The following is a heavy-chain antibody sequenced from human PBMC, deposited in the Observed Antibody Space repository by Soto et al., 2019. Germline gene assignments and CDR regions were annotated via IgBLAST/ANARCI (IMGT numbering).Heavy chain of an antibody. CDR1: GGCISSYY. CDR2: IYYSGST. CDR3: ARDVQESGPHDYYYYGMEV. J-gene: IGHJ6*02. Sequence: SETLSLTCTVSGGCISSYYWSWIRQPPGKGLEWIGYIYYSGSTNYNPSLKSRVTISVDTSKNQFSLKLSSVTAADTAVYYCARDVQESGPHDYYYYGMEVWGQENTVNVSS. D-gene: IGHD3-3*01. V-gene: IGHV4-59*01.